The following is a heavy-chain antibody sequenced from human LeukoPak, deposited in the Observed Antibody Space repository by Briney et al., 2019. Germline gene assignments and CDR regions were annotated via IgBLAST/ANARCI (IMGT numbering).Heavy chain of an antibody. D-gene: IGHD4-17*01. V-gene: IGHV4-59*13. Sequence: SETLSLTCNVSGASINSYYWNWIRQSPGKGLEWLGNIHYRGTTNYNPSLKSRVTLSLDTSKSQFALKMTSVTAADTAVYYCARDEHGDFQGFDYWGQGTRVTVSS. CDR1: GASINSYY. J-gene: IGHJ4*02. CDR3: ARDEHGDFQGFDY. CDR2: IHYRGTT.